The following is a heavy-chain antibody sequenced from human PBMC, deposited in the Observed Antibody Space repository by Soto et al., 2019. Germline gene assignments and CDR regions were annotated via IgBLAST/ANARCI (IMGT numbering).Heavy chain of an antibody. V-gene: IGHV6-1*01. Sequence: SQTLSLTCAISGDSVSSNSAVWNWIRHSSSRGLEWLGRTYYRSQWHYEYAVFVQSRISIDPDTSKNQFSLQLNSVTPEDTAVYYCVRLVGNSWLDHWGQGTLVTVSS. CDR1: GDSVSSNSAV. CDR3: VRLVGNSWLDH. D-gene: IGHD3-9*01. J-gene: IGHJ4*02. CDR2: TYYRSQWHY.